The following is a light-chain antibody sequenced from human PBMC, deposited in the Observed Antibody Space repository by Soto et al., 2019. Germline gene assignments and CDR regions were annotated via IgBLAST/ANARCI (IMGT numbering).Light chain of an antibody. V-gene: IGLV2-8*01. CDR2: EVS. CDR3: SSYAGSNNLI. Sequence: QSALTQPPSASGSPGQSVTISCTGTSSDVGGYNYDSWYQQHSGKAPKLMIYEVSKRPSGVPDRFSGSKSGNTASLTVSGLQAEDEADYYCSSYAGSNNLIFGGGTKLTVL. J-gene: IGLJ2*01. CDR1: SSDVGGYNY.